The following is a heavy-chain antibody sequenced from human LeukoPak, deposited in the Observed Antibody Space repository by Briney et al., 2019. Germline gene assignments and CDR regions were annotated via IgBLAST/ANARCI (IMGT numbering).Heavy chain of an antibody. Sequence: PGGSLRLSCAASGFVFSDYSMNWVRQAPGKGLEWVANIRGSGSGMGYGSYYADSVKGRFTISRDNAKNSLYLQMNSLRAEDTAVYYCARGEDYGTNSFDYWGQGTLVTVSS. CDR1: GFVFSDYS. D-gene: IGHD4-17*01. CDR3: ARGEDYGTNSFDY. J-gene: IGHJ4*02. V-gene: IGHV3-48*04. CDR2: IRGSGSGM.